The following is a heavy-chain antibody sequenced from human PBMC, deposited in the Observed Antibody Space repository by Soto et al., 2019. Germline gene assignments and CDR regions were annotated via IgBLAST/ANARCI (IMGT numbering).Heavy chain of an antibody. CDR3: TKNYYFDS. CDR1: GFTFSNYA. J-gene: IGHJ4*02. V-gene: IGHV3-23*01. CDR2: INIVGGAT. Sequence: EVQLLESGGGLVQPGGSLRLSCVASGFTFSNYAMSWVRQAPAKAPEWVSSINIVGGATNYADSVRGRFAMSRDDSTNKVFLQKNSLRGDETAVYYFTKNYYFDSWGQGTLVTVSS.